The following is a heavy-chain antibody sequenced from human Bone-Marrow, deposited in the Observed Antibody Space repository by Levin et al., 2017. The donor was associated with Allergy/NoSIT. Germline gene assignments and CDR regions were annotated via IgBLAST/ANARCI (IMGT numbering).Heavy chain of an antibody. Sequence: GESLKISCAASGFSFGEYWMNWVRQAPGKGLVWVSRINYDATTITYADSVKGRFSISRDNAKNTVYLQMNSLRVEDTAVYFCVREERGSLESSGYYLNWFDPWGQGTLVTVSS. CDR3: VREERGSLESSGYYLNWFDP. CDR2: INYDATTI. D-gene: IGHD3-22*01. V-gene: IGHV3-74*03. CDR1: GFSFGEYW. J-gene: IGHJ5*02.